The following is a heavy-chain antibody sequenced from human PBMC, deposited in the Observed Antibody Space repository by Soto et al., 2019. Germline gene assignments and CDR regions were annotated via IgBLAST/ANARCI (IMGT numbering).Heavy chain of an antibody. CDR2: IYSSGST. Sequence: EVQLVESGGGLIQPGGSLRLSCAASGFTVSSNDMSWVRQAPGKGLEWVSLIYSSGSTHYADSVKGRFTISRDNSKNTVHLQMNSLRAEDTALYYCVKDCRDWGQGTLVTVSS. V-gene: IGHV3-53*01. CDR3: VKDCRD. J-gene: IGHJ4*02. CDR1: GFTVSSND.